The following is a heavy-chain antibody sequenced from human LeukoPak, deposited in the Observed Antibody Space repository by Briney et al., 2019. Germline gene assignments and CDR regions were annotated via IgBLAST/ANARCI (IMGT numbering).Heavy chain of an antibody. V-gene: IGHV3-7*01. CDR3: ARNYYDSSGYYSLCAFDI. J-gene: IGHJ3*02. CDR2: IKQDGSEK. CDR1: GFTFSSYW. D-gene: IGHD3-22*01. Sequence: GGSLRLSCAASGFTFSSYWMSWVHQAPGKGLEWVANIKQDGSEKYYVDSVKGRFTISRDNAKNSLYLQMNSLRAEDTAVYYCARNYYDSSGYYSLCAFDIWGQGTMVTVSS.